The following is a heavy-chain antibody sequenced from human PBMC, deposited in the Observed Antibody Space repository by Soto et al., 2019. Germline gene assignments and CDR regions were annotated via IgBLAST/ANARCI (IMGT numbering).Heavy chain of an antibody. V-gene: IGHV1-46*01. J-gene: IGHJ6*02. Sequence: ASVKVSCKASGYTFTSYYMHWVRQAPGQGLEWMGIINPSGGSTSYAQKFQGRVTMTRDTSTSTVYMELSSLRSEDTAVYYCARDQGASQWLVPTIYYYYGMDVWGQGTTVTVSS. CDR3: ARDQGASQWLVPTIYYYYGMDV. CDR1: GYTFTSYY. CDR2: INPSGGST. D-gene: IGHD6-19*01.